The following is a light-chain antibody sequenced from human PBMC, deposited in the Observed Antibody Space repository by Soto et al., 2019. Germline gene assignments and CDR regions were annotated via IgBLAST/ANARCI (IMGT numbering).Light chain of an antibody. CDR2: GTS. J-gene: IGKJ2*01. CDR3: QHCGSSPPDT. V-gene: IGKV3-20*01. CDR1: QSVSTKY. Sequence: EIVLTQSPGTLCLSLGGRATLSCRASQSVSTKYVAWYQQNPGQAPSLLIYGTSNRSADHPDRFSGTGSGTDVSLTVIRLEPEDFAVYYCQHCGSSPPDTFGQGTKLEI.